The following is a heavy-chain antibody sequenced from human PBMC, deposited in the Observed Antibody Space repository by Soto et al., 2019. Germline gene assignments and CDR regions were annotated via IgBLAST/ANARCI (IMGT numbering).Heavy chain of an antibody. CDR2: IIPIFRTP. Sequence: QVQLVQSGAEVKKPGSSVKVSCKAPGDTFSSFAISWVRQAPGQGLEWMGGIIPIFRTPDYAQKFQGRVTITAYESTTTAYMELSSLRSEDTAVYYCARDKHRLQLGGYYYYALDVWGQGTTVIVSS. J-gene: IGHJ6*02. CDR3: ARDKHRLQLGGYYYYALDV. D-gene: IGHD5-12*01. V-gene: IGHV1-69*12. CDR1: GDTFSSFA.